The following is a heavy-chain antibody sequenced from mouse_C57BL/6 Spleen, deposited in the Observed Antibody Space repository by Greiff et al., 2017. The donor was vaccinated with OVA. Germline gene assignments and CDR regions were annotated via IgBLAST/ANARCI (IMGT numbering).Heavy chain of an antibody. CDR1: GYTFTDYY. V-gene: IGHV1-26*01. Sequence: EVQLQQSGPELVKPGASVKISCKASGYTFTDYYMNWVKQSHGKSLEWIGDINPNNGGTSYNQKFKGKATLTVDKSSSTAYMELRSLTSEDSAVYYCARCHGNSLFDYWGQGTTLTVSS. CDR3: ARCHGNSLFDY. J-gene: IGHJ2*01. CDR2: INPNNGGT. D-gene: IGHD2-1*01.